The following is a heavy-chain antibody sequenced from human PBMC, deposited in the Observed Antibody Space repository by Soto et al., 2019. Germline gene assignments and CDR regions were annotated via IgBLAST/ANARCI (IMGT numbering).Heavy chain of an antibody. CDR3: ARSPGTDTAMANYYYYGMDV. CDR1: GGSISSYY. V-gene: IGHV4-4*07. CDR2: IYTSGST. Sequence: SETLSLTCTVSGGSISSYYWSWIRQPAGKGLEWIGRIYTSGSTNYNPSLKSRVTMSVDTSKNQFSLKLSSVTAADTAVYYCARSPGTDTAMANYYYYGMDVWGQGTTVTVSS. J-gene: IGHJ6*02. D-gene: IGHD5-18*01.